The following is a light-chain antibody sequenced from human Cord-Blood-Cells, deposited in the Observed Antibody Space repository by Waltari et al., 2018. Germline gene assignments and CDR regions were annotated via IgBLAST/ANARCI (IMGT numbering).Light chain of an antibody. CDR2: DVS. CDR1: SSDVGGYNY. J-gene: IGLJ1*01. Sequence: QSALTQPRSVSGSPGQSVTISCTGTSSDVGGYNYVSWYQQHPGQAPKHMIYDVSKRPSGVPDRFSGSKSGNTASLTISGLQAEDEADYYCCSYAGSYTFVFGTGTKVTVL. CDR3: CSYAGSYTFV. V-gene: IGLV2-11*01.